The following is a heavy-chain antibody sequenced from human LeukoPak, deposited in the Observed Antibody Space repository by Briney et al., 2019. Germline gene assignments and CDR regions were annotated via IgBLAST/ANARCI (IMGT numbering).Heavy chain of an antibody. V-gene: IGHV1-2*02. CDR3: ARARSPSSWFFDY. J-gene: IGHJ4*02. D-gene: IGHD6-13*01. Sequence: ASVKVFCKASGYTFTGYYMHWVRQAPGQGLEWMGWINPNSGGTNYAQKFQGRVTMTRDTSISTAYMELSRLRSDDTAVYYCARARSPSSWFFDYWGQGTLVTVSS. CDR2: INPNSGGT. CDR1: GYTFTGYY.